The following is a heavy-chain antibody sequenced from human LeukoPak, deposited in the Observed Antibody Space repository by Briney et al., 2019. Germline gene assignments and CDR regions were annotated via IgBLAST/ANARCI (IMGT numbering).Heavy chain of an antibody. D-gene: IGHD5-24*01. V-gene: IGHV4-59*01. CDR2: IYNSGST. CDR1: GVSISSYH. Sequence: SQTLSLTCSVSGVSISSYHWTWIRQPPGEGLEWIGHIYNSGSTNYNPSLRGRVTISLDTSKNQVSLKLSSVTAADTAMYYCARKDGDGWGQGTLVTVSS. CDR3: ARKDGDG. J-gene: IGHJ4*02.